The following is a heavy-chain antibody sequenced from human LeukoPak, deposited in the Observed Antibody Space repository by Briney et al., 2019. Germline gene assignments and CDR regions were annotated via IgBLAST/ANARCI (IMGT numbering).Heavy chain of an antibody. CDR2: IWYDGSKK. Sequence: GRSLKLSCAASGFTFSSYGMHWVRQAPGKGLEWVAVIWYDGSKKYHADSVKGRFTISRDQSKNTLYLQMNSLRAEDTAVYYCRYFLPHFDYWGQGTLVTVSS. CDR3: RYFLPHFDY. D-gene: IGHD2/OR15-2a*01. CDR1: GFTFSSYG. V-gene: IGHV3-33*01. J-gene: IGHJ4*02.